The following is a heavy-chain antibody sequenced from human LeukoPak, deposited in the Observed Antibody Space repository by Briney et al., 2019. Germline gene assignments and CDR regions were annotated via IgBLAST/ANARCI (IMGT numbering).Heavy chain of an antibody. V-gene: IGHV1-69*05. CDR2: IIPIFGTA. CDR1: GGTFTSYA. J-gene: IGHJ4*02. Sequence: ASVKVSCKASGGTFTSYAISWVRQAPGQGLEWMGGIIPIFGTANYAQKFQGRVTITTDESTSTAYMELSSLRSKDTAVYYCAFRAPSFDYWGQGTLVTVSS. CDR3: AFRAPSFDY.